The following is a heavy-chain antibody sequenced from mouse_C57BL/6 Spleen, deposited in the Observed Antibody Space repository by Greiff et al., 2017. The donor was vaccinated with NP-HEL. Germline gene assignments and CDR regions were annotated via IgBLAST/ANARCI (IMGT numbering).Heavy chain of an antibody. CDR2: IDHEDGET. CDR3: APSTTVCDY. Sequence: EVQLQQSGAELVKPGASVKLSCTASGFNIKDYYMHWVKQRTEQGLEWIGRIDHEDGETKYAPKLQGKDTITADTYSNPAYMQLSSMKSEDTSVYYCAPSTTVCDYWGQGTTLTVSS. CDR1: GFNIKDYY. D-gene: IGHD1-1*01. V-gene: IGHV14-2*01. J-gene: IGHJ2*01.